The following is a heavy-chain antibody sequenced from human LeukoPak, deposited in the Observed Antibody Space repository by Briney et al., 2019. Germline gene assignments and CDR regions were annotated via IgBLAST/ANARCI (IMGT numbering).Heavy chain of an antibody. CDR2: IYYTGST. V-gene: IGHV4-39*01. CDR3: ARHGSRWRGGLVGAFDY. CDR1: GASISGSGYY. J-gene: IGHJ4*02. Sequence: PSETLSLTCAVSGASISGSGYYWGWIRQPPGQGLEWIGTIYYTGSTYNNPSLKSRVTISGDTSKNQFSLKLSSVTAADTAVYYCARHGSRWRGGLVGAFDYWGQGTLVTVSS. D-gene: IGHD1-26*01.